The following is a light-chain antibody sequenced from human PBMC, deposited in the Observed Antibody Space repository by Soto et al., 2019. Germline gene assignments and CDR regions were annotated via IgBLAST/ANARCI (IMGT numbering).Light chain of an antibody. CDR3: SSYRTTNTYV. CDR2: EVS. CDR1: SSDVGGYDY. V-gene: IGLV2-14*01. Sequence: QPVLTHPASVSGSPGQSITISCTVTSSDVGGYDYVSWYQQHPGKAPKLIIYEVSHRPSGVSNRFSGSKSGDTASLTISGLQADDETDYYCSSYRTTNTYVFGTGTKVTVL. J-gene: IGLJ1*01.